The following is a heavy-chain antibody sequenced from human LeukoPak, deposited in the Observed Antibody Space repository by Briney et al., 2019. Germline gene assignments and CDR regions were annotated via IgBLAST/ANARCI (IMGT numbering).Heavy chain of an antibody. Sequence: GGSLRLSCAASGFTFSSYAMSWVRQAPGKGLEWDSAISGSGGSTYYADSVKGRFTISRDNSKNTLYLQMNSLRAEDTAVYYCAKSPGYSSGWYDYWGQGTLVTVSS. CDR3: AKSPGYSSGWYDY. V-gene: IGHV3-23*01. J-gene: IGHJ4*02. D-gene: IGHD6-19*01. CDR2: ISGSGGST. CDR1: GFTFSSYA.